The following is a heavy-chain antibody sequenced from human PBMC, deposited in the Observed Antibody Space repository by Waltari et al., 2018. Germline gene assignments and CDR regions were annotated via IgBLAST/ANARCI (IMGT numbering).Heavy chain of an antibody. CDR3: AKDIAALRGAFDI. V-gene: IGHV3-9*01. CDR1: GFTFDDYA. J-gene: IGHJ3*02. Sequence: EVQLVESGGGLVQPGRSLRLSCAASGFTFDDYAMHWVRQAPGKGLGWVSGISWNSGSIGYADSVKGRFTISRDNAKNSLYLQMNSLRAEDTAFYYCAKDIAALRGAFDIWGQGTMVTVSS. CDR2: ISWNSGSI. D-gene: IGHD6-6*01.